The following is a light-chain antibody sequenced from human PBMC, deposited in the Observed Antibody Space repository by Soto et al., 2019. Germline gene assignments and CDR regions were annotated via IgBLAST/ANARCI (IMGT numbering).Light chain of an antibody. CDR3: QQYGSSRLT. V-gene: IGKV3-20*01. CDR2: GAS. Sequence: EIVLTQSPATLSLSPAETATLSCRASQSVSSSYLAWYQQKPGQAPRLLIYGASSRATGIPDRFSGSGSGTDFTLTISRLEPEDFAVYYCQQYGSSRLTFGGGTKVDIK. J-gene: IGKJ4*01. CDR1: QSVSSSY.